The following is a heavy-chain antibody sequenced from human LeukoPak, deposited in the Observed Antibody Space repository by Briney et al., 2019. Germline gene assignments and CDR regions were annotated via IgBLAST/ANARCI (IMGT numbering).Heavy chain of an antibody. CDR2: IYTSGST. CDR3: ARESDYVWGSYLTHDY. Sequence: PSETLSLTCTVSVGSISSYYWSWIRRPAGKGLEWIGRIYTSGSTNYNPSLKSRVTMSVDTSKNQFSLKLSSVTAADTAVYYCARESDYVWGSYLTHDYWGQGTLVTVSS. CDR1: VGSISSYY. J-gene: IGHJ4*02. D-gene: IGHD3-16*02. V-gene: IGHV4-4*07.